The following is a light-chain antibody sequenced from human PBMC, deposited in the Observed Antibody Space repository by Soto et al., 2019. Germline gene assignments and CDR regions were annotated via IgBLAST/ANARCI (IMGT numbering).Light chain of an antibody. CDR3: QQSYSNTWT. J-gene: IGKJ1*01. V-gene: IGKV1-39*01. CDR2: DAS. CDR1: QSIRSY. Sequence: DIQLTQSPSSLSASVGDRVTITCRASQSIRSYLNWYQLKPGKAPQLLIFDASSLQSGVPSRFNGSGSGTGFTLTISSLHPEDFAAYYCQQSYSNTWTSGQGTKVDIK.